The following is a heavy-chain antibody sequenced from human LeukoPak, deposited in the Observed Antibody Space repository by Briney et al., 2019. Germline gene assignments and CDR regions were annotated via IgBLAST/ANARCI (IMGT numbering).Heavy chain of an antibody. CDR3: AREGDSGSYQGSAFDI. V-gene: IGHV1-69*01. J-gene: IGHJ3*02. CDR1: VGTFSSYA. CDR2: IIPIFGTA. Sequence: SVKVSCKASVGTFSSYAISWVRQAPGQGLEWMGGIIPIFGTANYAQKFQGRVTITADESTSTAYMELSSLRSEDTAVYYCAREGDSGSYQGSAFDIWGQGTMVTVSS. D-gene: IGHD1-26*01.